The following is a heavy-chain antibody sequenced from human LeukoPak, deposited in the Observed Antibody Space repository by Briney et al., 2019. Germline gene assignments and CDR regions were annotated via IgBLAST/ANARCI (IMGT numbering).Heavy chain of an antibody. CDR2: INHSGST. CDR3: ARRGYSYGFDY. J-gene: IGHJ4*02. V-gene: IGHV4-34*01. CDR1: GGSFSGYY. Sequence: PPETLSLTCAVYGGSFSGYYWSWLRQPPGKGLEWIGEINHSGSTNYNPSLKSRVTISVDTSKNQFSLKLSSVTAADTAVYYCARRGYSYGFDYWGQGTLVTVPS. D-gene: IGHD5-18*01.